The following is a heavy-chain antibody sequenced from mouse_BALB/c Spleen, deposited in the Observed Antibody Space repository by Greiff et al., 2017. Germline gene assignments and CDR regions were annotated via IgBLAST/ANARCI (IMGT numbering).Heavy chain of an antibody. J-gene: IGHJ3*01. D-gene: IGHD2-4*01. CDR1: GFNIKDTY. V-gene: IGHV14-3*02. CDR3: AMITTSWFAY. Sequence: EVKLVESGAELVKPGASVKLSCTASGFNIKDTYMHWVKQRPEQGLEWIGRIDPANGNTKYDPKFQGKATITADTSSNTAYLQLSSLTSEDTAVYYCAMITTSWFAYWGQGTLVTVSA. CDR2: IDPANGNT.